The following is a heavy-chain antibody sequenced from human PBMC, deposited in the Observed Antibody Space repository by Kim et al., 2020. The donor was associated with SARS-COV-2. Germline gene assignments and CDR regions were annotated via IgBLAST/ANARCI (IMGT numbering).Heavy chain of an antibody. D-gene: IGHD6-13*01. V-gene: IGHV4-30-2*05. J-gene: IGHJ6*03. Sequence: KSRVTISVDTSKNQFSLKLSSVTAADTAVYYCARGYSSSWAYYYYYMDVWGKGTTVTVSS. CDR3: ARGYSSSWAYYYYYMDV.